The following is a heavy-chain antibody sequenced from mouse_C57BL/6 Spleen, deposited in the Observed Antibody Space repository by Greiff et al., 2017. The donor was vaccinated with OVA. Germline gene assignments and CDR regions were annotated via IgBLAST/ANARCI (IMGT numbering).Heavy chain of an antibody. Sequence: QVQLQQSGPELVKPGASVKISCKASGYSFTSYYIHWVKQRPGQGLEWIGWIYPGSGNTKYNEKFKGKATLTADTSSSTAYMQRSSLTSEDSAVYYCARDGYDYPWFAYWGQGTLVTVSA. CDR1: GYSFTSYY. V-gene: IGHV1-66*01. J-gene: IGHJ3*01. CDR3: ARDGYDYPWFAY. CDR2: IYPGSGNT. D-gene: IGHD2-4*01.